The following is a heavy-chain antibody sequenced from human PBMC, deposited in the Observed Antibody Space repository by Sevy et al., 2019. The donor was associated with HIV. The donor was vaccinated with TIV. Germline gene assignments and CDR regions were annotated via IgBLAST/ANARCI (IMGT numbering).Heavy chain of an antibody. V-gene: IGHV4-61*01. CDR3: ARGGYVYGGLYFDL. D-gene: IGHD4-17*01. Sequence: SETLSLTCTVSGDSGDRTIYYWSWIRQPPGKALEWIGFISHSGYTSYNASLKSRVVLSIDAARNQFSLKLTSVQAADTAIYYCARGGYVYGGLYFDLWGQGSLVTVSS. J-gene: IGHJ4*02. CDR2: ISHSGYT. CDR1: GDSGDRTIYY.